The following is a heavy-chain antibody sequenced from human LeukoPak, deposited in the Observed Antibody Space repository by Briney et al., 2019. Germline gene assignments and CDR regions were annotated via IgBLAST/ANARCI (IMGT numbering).Heavy chain of an antibody. Sequence: PGGSLRLSCAASGFTFSSYGMHWVRLAPGKGLEWVAAIQYDGSIKYYADSVKGRFTISRDDSKNTLYLQMNSLRAEDTAVYYCAKAQTYYYGSGSKSGMDVWGQGTTATVSS. CDR3: AKAQTYYYGSGSKSGMDV. CDR1: GFTFSSYG. CDR2: IQYDGSIK. V-gene: IGHV3-30*02. D-gene: IGHD3-10*01. J-gene: IGHJ6*02.